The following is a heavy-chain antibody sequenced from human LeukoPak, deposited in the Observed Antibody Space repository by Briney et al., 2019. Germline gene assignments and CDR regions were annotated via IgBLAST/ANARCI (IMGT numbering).Heavy chain of an antibody. CDR1: GYTFSGYY. CDR3: ARGRGVTMIVVVLHPFDP. V-gene: IGHV1-2*02. J-gene: IGHJ5*02. Sequence: ASVKVSCKASGYTFSGYYMHWLRQAPGQGLEWMGWIIPNSGGTNYAQKFQGRVTMTRDTSISTAYMELSRLRSDDTAVYYCARGRGVTMIVVVLHPFDPWGQGTLVTVSS. CDR2: IIPNSGGT. D-gene: IGHD3-22*01.